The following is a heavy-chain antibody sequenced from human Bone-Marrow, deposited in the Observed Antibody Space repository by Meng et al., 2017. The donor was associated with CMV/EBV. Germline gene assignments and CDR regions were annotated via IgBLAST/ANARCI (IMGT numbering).Heavy chain of an antibody. CDR2: INHSGST. Sequence: SETLSLTCTVSGGSISSYYWSWIRQPPGKGLEWIGEINHSGSTNYNPSLKSRVTISVDTSKNQFSLKLSSVTAADTAVYYCARGGATIFGVVIMPVYWGQGTLVTVSS. J-gene: IGHJ4*02. V-gene: IGHV4-34*01. CDR1: GGSISSYY. CDR3: ARGGATIFGVVIMPVY. D-gene: IGHD3-3*01.